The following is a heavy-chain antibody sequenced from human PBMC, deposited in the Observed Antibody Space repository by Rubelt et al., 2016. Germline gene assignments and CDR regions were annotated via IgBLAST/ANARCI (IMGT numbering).Heavy chain of an antibody. V-gene: IGHV4-59*12. Sequence: QVQLQESGPGLVKPSETLSLTCTVSGGSISSYYWSWIRQPPGKGLEWIGYIYYSGSTNYNPSLKSRVTISVDTSKNQFSLKRSSVTAADTAVYYCARAYEMATIGRDFNYWGQGTLVTVSS. D-gene: IGHD5-24*01. CDR3: ARAYEMATIGRDFNY. CDR1: GGSISSYY. CDR2: IYYSGST. J-gene: IGHJ4*02.